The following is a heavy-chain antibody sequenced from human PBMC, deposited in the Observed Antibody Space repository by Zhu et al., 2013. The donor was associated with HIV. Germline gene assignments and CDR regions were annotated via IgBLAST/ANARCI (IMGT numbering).Heavy chain of an antibody. J-gene: IGHJ4*02. D-gene: IGHD5-12*01. Sequence: QVQLVQSGAEVKKPGASVKVSCKASGYTFTGYYMHWVRQAPGQGLEWMGWINPNSGGTNYAQKFQGRVTMTRDTSISTAYMELSRLRSDDTAVYYCARDLDGIVATIGVXYWGQGTLGHRSPQ. CDR2: INPNSGGT. V-gene: IGHV1-2*02. CDR1: GYTFTGYY. CDR3: ARDLDGIVATIGVXY.